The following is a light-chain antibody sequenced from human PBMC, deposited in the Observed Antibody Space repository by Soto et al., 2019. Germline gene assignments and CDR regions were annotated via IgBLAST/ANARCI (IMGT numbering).Light chain of an antibody. CDR2: KAS. CDR1: QSISIW. Sequence: DIQMTQSPSTLSASVGDRVTITCRASQSISIWLAWYQQKPGKAPKILIYKASSLESGVPSRFSGSGYGTEFTLTISSLQPDDFATYYCQQYSTYTPRTFGQGTKVEIK. J-gene: IGKJ1*01. V-gene: IGKV1-5*03. CDR3: QQYSTYTPRT.